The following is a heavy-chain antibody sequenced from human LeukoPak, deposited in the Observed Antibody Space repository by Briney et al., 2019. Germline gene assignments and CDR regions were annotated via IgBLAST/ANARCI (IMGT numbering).Heavy chain of an antibody. CDR3: AKEGDGVIRYHFDD. V-gene: IGHV3-23*01. D-gene: IGHD3-22*01. CDR2: ISGTGVTT. CDR1: GFTFSSHA. Sequence: QPGGSLRLSCAASGFTFSSHAMSWVRQAPGKGLKWVSGISGTGVTTEYADSVRGRFTVSRDNSKNTLFLQMNSLRAEDAAVYFCAKEGDGVIRYHFDDWGQGTLVTVSS. J-gene: IGHJ4*02.